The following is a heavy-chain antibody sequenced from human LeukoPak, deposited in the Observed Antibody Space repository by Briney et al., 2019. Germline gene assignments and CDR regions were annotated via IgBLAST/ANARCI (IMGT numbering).Heavy chain of an antibody. CDR1: GGSISSYY. D-gene: IGHD3-22*01. CDR3: ATTTGYYYDSSGYFGY. Sequence: SETLSLTCTVSGGSISSYYWSWIRQPPGKGLEWIGYIYYSGSTNYNPSLKSRVTISVDTSKNQFSLKLSSVTAADTAVYYCATTTGYYYDSSGYFGYWGQGTLVTVSS. CDR2: IYYSGST. V-gene: IGHV4-59*01. J-gene: IGHJ4*02.